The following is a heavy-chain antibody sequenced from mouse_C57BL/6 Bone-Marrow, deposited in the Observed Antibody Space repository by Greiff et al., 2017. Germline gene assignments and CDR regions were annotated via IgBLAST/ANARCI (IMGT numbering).Heavy chain of an antibody. CDR3: ARGYYSYYFDY. V-gene: IGHV1-61*01. Sequence: VKLQQPGAELVRPGSSVKLSCKASGYTFTSYWMDWVKQRPGQGLEWIGNIYPSDSETHYNQKFKDKATLTVDKSSSTAYMQLSSLTSEDSAVYYCARGYYSYYFDYWGQGTTLTVSS. D-gene: IGHD2-3*01. J-gene: IGHJ2*01. CDR1: GYTFTSYW. CDR2: IYPSDSET.